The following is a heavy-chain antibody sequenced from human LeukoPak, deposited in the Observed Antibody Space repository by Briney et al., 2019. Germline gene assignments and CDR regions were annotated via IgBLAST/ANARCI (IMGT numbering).Heavy chain of an antibody. CDR3: ARGPPQKYSSSSCWFAP. Sequence: GGSLRLSCAASGFTFSSYAMHWVRQAPGKGLEWVAVISYDGSNKYYADSVKGRFTISRDNSKNTLYLQMTSLRAEDTAVYYCARGPPQKYSSSSCWFAPWGQGTLVPFS. CDR2: ISYDGSNK. V-gene: IGHV3-30-3*01. CDR1: GFTFSSYA. J-gene: IGHJ5*02. D-gene: IGHD6-6*01.